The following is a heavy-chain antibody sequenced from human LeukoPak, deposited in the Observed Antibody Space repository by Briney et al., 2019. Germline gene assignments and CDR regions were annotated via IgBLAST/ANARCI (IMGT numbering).Heavy chain of an antibody. D-gene: IGHD6-13*01. CDR1: GFTFSSYA. Sequence: GGSLRLFCAASGFTFSSYAMSWVRQAPGKGLEGVSAISGSGGSTYYADSVKGRFTISRDNSKNTLYLRMNSLRAEDMAVYYCVKDRRRRDSSSSYSSSWHGAWFDPWVQGTLVTVSS. CDR2: ISGSGGST. V-gene: IGHV3-23*01. CDR3: VKDRRRRDSSSSYSSSWHGAWFDP. J-gene: IGHJ5*02.